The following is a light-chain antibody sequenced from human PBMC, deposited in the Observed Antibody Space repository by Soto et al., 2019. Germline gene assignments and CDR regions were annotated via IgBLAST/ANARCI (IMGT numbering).Light chain of an antibody. CDR2: EVS. V-gene: IGLV2-14*01. Sequence: QSALTQPASVSGSPGQSITISCTGTSSDVGAYNYVSWYQQHPGKAPKLIISEVSNRPSGVSNRFSGSKSGNTASLTISGLQAEDEADYYCSSYPSSSTVVFGGGTKVTVL. J-gene: IGLJ2*01. CDR1: SSDVGAYNY. CDR3: SSYPSSSTVV.